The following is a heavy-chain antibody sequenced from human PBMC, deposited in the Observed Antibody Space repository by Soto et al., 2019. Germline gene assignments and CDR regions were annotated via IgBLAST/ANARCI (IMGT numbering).Heavy chain of an antibody. D-gene: IGHD2-15*01. CDR2: ISGGGGDT. J-gene: IGHJ3*02. V-gene: IGHV3-23*04. CDR3: AKSLFGGPDI. CDR1: RFTFSTYA. Sequence: EVQLVETGGGLIQPGGSLRLSCAASRFTFSTYAMSWVRQAPGKGLEWVSGISGGGGDTSYADSVRGRFTCSRDNSKNTLYLQMNSLRAEDTALYYCAKSLFGGPDIWGQGTMVTVSS.